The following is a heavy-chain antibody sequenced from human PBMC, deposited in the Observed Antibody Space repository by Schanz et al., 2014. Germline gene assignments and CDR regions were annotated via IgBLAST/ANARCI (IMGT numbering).Heavy chain of an antibody. V-gene: IGHV3-23*04. Sequence: EVQLVESGGGLIQPGGSLRLSCLASGFAFSSYGMNWLRQAPGKGLEWVSAISGSGGSTYYADSVKGRFTISRDNSKNTLYLQMNSRRAEDTAVYYCAKTPREYCNYDNCPNWFASWGQGTLVTASS. D-gene: IGHD2-15*01. CDR3: AKTPREYCNYDNCPNWFAS. CDR2: ISGSGGST. CDR1: GFAFSSYG. J-gene: IGHJ5*01.